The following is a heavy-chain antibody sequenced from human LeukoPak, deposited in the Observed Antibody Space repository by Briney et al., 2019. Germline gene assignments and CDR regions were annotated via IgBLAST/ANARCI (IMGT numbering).Heavy chain of an antibody. CDR2: IYSSGTT. D-gene: IGHD3-16*01. CDR3: ARGAVSDYYYYRDV. J-gene: IGHJ6*03. V-gene: IGHV4-4*07. CDR1: GGSISTYS. Sequence: SETLSLTCTISGGSISTYSWAWLRQTAGKGLEWIGRIYSSGTTNYNPSLKSRVSMSLDTSKNQFSLKVNSVTAADTAVYYCARGAVSDYYYYRDVWGKGTTVTVSS.